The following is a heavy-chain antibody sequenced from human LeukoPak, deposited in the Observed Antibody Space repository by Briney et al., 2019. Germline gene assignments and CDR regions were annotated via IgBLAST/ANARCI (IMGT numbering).Heavy chain of an antibody. V-gene: IGHV4-39*07. J-gene: IGHJ3*02. D-gene: IGHD3-22*01. Sequence: SETLSLTCTVSGVSISSSNSYWGWIRQPPGKGLEWIGSIYYSGSTYYNPSLKSRVTISVDTSKNQFSLKLSSVTAADTAVYYCARRTYYYDSSGYGLEAFDIWGQGTMVTVSS. CDR2: IYYSGST. CDR1: GVSISSSNSY. CDR3: ARRTYYYDSSGYGLEAFDI.